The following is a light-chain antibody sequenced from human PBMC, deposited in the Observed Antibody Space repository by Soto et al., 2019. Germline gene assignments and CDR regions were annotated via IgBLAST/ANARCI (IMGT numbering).Light chain of an antibody. J-gene: IGKJ4*01. CDR2: GVA. V-gene: IGKV3-15*01. CDR1: ESVTSN. CDR3: QHNHYSALT. Sequence: ENVMTQSPTTLSVSLGERATHSCWASESVTSNKIAWYQQKPGEAPRLLIYGVATRATGMPARLSSSGCGTEVTLTIISRLHAEYAAYYCRQHNHYSALTFGGGTKVDIK.